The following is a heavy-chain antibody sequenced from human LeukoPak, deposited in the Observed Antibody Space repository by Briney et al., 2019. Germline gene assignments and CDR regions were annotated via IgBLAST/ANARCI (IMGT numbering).Heavy chain of an antibody. D-gene: IGHD6-19*01. CDR2: MNPNSGNT. V-gene: IGHV1-8*01. Sequence: ASVKVSCKASGYTFTSYDINWVRQATGQGLEWMGWMNPNSGNTGYAQKFQGRVTMTRNTSISTAYMELSSLRSENTAVYYCASIYSSGWYGDAFDIWGQGTMVTVSS. CDR3: ASIYSSGWYGDAFDI. J-gene: IGHJ3*02. CDR1: GYTFTSYD.